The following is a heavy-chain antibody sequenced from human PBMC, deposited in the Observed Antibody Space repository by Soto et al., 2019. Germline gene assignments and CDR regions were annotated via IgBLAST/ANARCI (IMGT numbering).Heavy chain of an antibody. CDR1: GGSISSYY. Sequence: QVQLQESGPGLVKPSETLSLTCTVSGGSISSYYWSWIRQPAGKGLEWIGRIYTSGSTNYNPSLTRRFTMSVATSKTQFSLKLSSVTDADTAVYYCARRGFWVVPGGMDVWGQGTTVTVSS. D-gene: IGHD2-2*01. V-gene: IGHV4-4*07. CDR2: IYTSGST. J-gene: IGHJ6*02. CDR3: ARRGFWVVPGGMDV.